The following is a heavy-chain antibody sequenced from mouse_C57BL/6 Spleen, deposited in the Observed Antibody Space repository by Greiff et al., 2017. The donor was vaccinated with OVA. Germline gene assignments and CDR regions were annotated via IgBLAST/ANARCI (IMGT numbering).Heavy chain of an antibody. Sequence: VQRVESGAELARPGASVKLSCKASGYTFTSYGISWVKQRTGQGLEWIGEIYPRSGNTYYNEKFKGKATLTADKSSSTAYMELRSLTSEDSAVYFCASPITTVVAPFAYWGQGTLVTVSA. CDR1: GYTFTSYG. J-gene: IGHJ3*01. CDR3: ASPITTVVAPFAY. D-gene: IGHD1-1*01. V-gene: IGHV1-81*01. CDR2: IYPRSGNT.